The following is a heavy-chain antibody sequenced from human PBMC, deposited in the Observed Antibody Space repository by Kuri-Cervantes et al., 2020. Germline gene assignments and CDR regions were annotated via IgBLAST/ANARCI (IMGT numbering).Heavy chain of an antibody. J-gene: IGHJ4*02. CDR1: GFTFSSYG. CDR3: ARDGSSGIFDY. D-gene: IGHD1-26*01. V-gene: IGHV3-30*03. Sequence: GESLKISCAASGFTFSSYGMHWVRQAPGKGLEWVAVISYDGSNKYYADSVKGRFTISRDNSKNTLYLQMNSLRAEDTAVYYCARDGSSGIFDYWGQGTLVTVSS. CDR2: ISYDGSNK.